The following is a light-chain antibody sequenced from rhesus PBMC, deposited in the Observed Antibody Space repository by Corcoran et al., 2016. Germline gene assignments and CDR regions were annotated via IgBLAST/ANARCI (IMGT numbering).Light chain of an antibody. CDR3: QQYNSAPHS. Sequence: DIQMTQSPSSLSASVGDRVTITCQASQGISSWLAWYQQKPRKAPKLLIYKASSLQSGVPSRFSGSGSGTDFTLTISNLQPEDCATYYCQQYNSAPHSFGQGTKLEIK. V-gene: IGKV1-21*01. CDR1: QGISSW. CDR2: KAS. J-gene: IGKJ2*01.